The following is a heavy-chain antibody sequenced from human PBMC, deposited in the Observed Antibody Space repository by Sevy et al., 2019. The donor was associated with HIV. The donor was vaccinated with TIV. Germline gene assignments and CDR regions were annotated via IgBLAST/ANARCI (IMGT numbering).Heavy chain of an antibody. D-gene: IGHD3-22*01. J-gene: IGHJ3*02. CDR2: IYSTGST. Sequence: SETLSLTCTVSGGSMESYYWSWIRQPPGKGLEWIGYIYSTGSTNYNPSLKNRITISLVPSKTQFSLKLYSVTAADTAIYYCARESFYGIRGSHYYASTAYYYDIWGRGTMVTVSS. CDR1: GGSMESYY. V-gene: IGHV4-59*13. CDR3: ARESFYGIRGSHYYASTAYYYDI.